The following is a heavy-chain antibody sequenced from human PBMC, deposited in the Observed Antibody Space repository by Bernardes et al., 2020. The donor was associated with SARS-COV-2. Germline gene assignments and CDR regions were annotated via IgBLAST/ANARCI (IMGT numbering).Heavy chain of an antibody. CDR1: GFTFGNYA. Sequence: GGSLRLSCAASGFTFGNYAMTWVRQAPGKGLEWVSVITGSGGSTYYADSVKGRFTISRDNSKNTLYLEMNSLRAEDTAVYYCAKRGVIESGLGDQYYYYGMDVWGQGTTVTVSS. CDR3: AKRGVIESGLGDQYYYYGMDV. CDR2: ITGSGGST. V-gene: IGHV3-23*01. J-gene: IGHJ6*02. D-gene: IGHD3-16*01.